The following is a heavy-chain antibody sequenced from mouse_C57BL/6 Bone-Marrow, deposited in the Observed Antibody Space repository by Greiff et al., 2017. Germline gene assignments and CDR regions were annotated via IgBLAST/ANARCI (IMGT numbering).Heavy chain of an antibody. V-gene: IGHV1-81*01. J-gene: IGHJ4*01. CDR1: GYTITSYG. CDR2: IYPRSGNT. CDR3: ARRGYGYDGNYAMDY. Sequence: QVQLQRSGAELARPGASVKLSCKASGYTITSYGISWVKQRTGQGLEWIGEIYPRSGNTYYNEKFKGKATLTADKSSSTAYMELRSLTSEDSAVYFCARRGYGYDGNYAMDYWGQGTSVTVSS. D-gene: IGHD2-2*01.